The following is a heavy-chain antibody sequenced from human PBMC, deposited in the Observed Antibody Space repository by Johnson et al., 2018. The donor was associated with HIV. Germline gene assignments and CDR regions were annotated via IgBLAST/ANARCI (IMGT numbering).Heavy chain of an antibody. V-gene: IGHV3-7*05. D-gene: IGHD3-16*01. Sequence: VQLVESGGGLVTPGGSLRLSCAASGCTFSNAWMNWVRQAPGKGLEWVANIKQDGSEKYYVDSVKGRFTISRDNAKNSLYLQMNSLRAEDTAVYYCARGGDAFDIWGQGTMVTVSS. CDR3: ARGGDAFDI. CDR2: IKQDGSEK. CDR1: GCTFSNAW. J-gene: IGHJ3*02.